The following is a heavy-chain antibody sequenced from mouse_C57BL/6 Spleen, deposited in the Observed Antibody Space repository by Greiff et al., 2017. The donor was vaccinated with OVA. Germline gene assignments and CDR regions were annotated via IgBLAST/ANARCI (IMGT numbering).Heavy chain of an antibody. J-gene: IGHJ4*01. CDR1: GFTFSSYG. V-gene: IGHV5-6*01. Sequence: EVQGVESGGDLVKPGGSLKLSCAASGFTFSSYGMSWVRQTPDKRLEWVATISSGGSYTYYPDSVKGRFTISRDNAKNTLYLQMSSLKSEDTAMYYCARQGYYSNYYAMDYWGQGTSVTVSS. CDR2: ISSGGSYT. CDR3: ARQGYYSNYYAMDY. D-gene: IGHD2-5*01.